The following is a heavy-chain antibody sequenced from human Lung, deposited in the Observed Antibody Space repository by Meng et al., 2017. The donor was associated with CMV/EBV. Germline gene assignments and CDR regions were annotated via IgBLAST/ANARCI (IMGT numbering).Heavy chain of an antibody. Sequence: ASVKVSCKAFGYTFTDYYIHWVRQAPGQGLEWMGWINPNSGVTNYAQKFQGRVSMTRDMSISAAYMELSGLRSDDTAAFYCAREARGNSGFYYFCDDWG. CDR1: GYTFTDYY. CDR2: INPNSGVT. J-gene: IGHJ4*01. D-gene: IGHD3-22*01. CDR3: AREARGNSGFYYFCDD. V-gene: IGHV1-2*02.